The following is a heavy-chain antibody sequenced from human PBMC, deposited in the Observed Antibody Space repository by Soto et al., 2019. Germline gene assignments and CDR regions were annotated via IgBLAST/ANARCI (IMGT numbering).Heavy chain of an antibody. CDR2: LYYSGST. Sequence: SETLSLTCTVSGGSIFSYYWSWIRQPPGKGLECIGYLYYSGSTNYNPSLKSRVTISVDTSKNQFSLKLSSVAAADTAVYYCARGWDIYGSGTYLFDPWGQGTLVTVSS. J-gene: IGHJ5*02. V-gene: IGHV4-59*01. CDR3: ARGWDIYGSGTYLFDP. D-gene: IGHD3-10*01. CDR1: GGSIFSYY.